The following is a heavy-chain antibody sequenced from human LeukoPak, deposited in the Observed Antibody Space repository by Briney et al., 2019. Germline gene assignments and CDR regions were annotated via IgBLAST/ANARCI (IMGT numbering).Heavy chain of an antibody. Sequence: GGSLRLSCAASGFTFSDYYMSWIRQAPGKGLEWVSYISSSGSTIYYADSVKGRFTISRDNAKNSLYLQMNSLRAEDTAVYYCAREVKHIVVVIAIPEDYYYYYMDVWGKGTTVTVSS. J-gene: IGHJ6*03. CDR3: AREVKHIVVVIAIPEDYYYYYMDV. D-gene: IGHD2-21*01. CDR2: ISSSGSTI. CDR1: GFTFSDYY. V-gene: IGHV3-11*04.